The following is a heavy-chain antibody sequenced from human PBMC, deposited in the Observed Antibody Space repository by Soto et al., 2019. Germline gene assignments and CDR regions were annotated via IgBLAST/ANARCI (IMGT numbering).Heavy chain of an antibody. V-gene: IGHV3-48*01. Sequence: GGSMRLSCAASGFTFSSYSMNWVRQATGKGLEWVSYLSSSSSTIYNADSVKGRFTISRDNARNSLYLQMNSLRAEDTAVYYCARFMTTVTRGYFDYWGQGTLVTVSS. J-gene: IGHJ4*02. CDR1: GFTFSSYS. CDR2: LSSSSSTI. D-gene: IGHD4-17*01. CDR3: ARFMTTVTRGYFDY.